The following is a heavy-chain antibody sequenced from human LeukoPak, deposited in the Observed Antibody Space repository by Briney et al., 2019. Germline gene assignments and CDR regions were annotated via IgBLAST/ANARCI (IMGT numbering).Heavy chain of an antibody. Sequence: ASVKVSCKASGYTFTNYAISWVRQAPGQGLEWMGWISPSSGGTKYAQKFQGRVTMTRDTSISTAYMDLSRLTSDDTALYYCARGPYDTTGYYDYFDYWGQGTLVTVSS. CDR2: ISPSSGGT. J-gene: IGHJ4*02. CDR3: ARGPYDTTGYYDYFDY. CDR1: GYTFTNYA. V-gene: IGHV1-2*02. D-gene: IGHD3-22*01.